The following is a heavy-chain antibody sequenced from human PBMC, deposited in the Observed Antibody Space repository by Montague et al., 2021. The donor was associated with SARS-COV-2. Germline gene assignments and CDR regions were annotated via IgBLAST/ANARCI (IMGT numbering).Heavy chain of an antibody. CDR1: GASITSSNW. CDR2: IYHSGST. Sequence: SETLSLTCTVSGASITSSNWWNWVRQPPGKGLEWIGQIYHSGSTNYNPSLKCRLTLSLDKSKNQLSLNLSSATAADTAVYYCARQIQQVVLSPAKLTNWFDPWGLGTLVTVAS. J-gene: IGHJ5*02. V-gene: IGHV4-4*02. CDR3: ARQIQQVVLSPAKLTNWFDP. D-gene: IGHD2-15*01.